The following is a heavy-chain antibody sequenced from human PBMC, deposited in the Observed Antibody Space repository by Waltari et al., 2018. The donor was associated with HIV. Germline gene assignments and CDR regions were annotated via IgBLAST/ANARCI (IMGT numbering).Heavy chain of an antibody. V-gene: IGHV3-13*05. CDR2: INTTGDP. D-gene: IGHD6-19*01. CDR1: GFTFSTHA. CDR3: ARVTRYSSGWYFDF. Sequence: EVHLVEWGGGLIQPGGSLRLSWPASGFTFSTHAMHWVRQSTGKGLEWVSAINTTGDPSYADSVKGRFTISRDNARNSLSLQMDSLRAGDTALYYCARVTRYSSGWYFDFWGQGTLVAVSS. J-gene: IGHJ4*02.